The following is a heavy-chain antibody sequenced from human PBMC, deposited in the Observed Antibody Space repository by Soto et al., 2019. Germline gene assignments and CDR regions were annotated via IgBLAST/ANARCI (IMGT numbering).Heavy chain of an antibody. D-gene: IGHD3-3*01. CDR2: ISGSGGST. CDR1: GFTFSSYA. CDR3: ASPPYDFWSGFDY. Sequence: GGSLRLSCAASGFTFSSYAMSWVRQAPGKGLEWVSAISGSGGSTYYAVSAKGRFTISRDNSKNTLYLQMNSLRAEDTAVYYCASPPYDFWSGFDYWGQGTLVTVSS. V-gene: IGHV3-23*01. J-gene: IGHJ4*02.